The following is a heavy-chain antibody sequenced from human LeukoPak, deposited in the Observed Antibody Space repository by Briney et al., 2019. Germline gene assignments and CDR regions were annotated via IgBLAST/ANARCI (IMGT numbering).Heavy chain of an antibody. Sequence: ASVKVSCKASGYTFTSYYMHWVRQAPGQGLEWMGIINPSGGSTNYAQKFQGRVTMTRGTSTSTVYMELSSLRSEDTAVYYCARDWREGEYVGATDNYYFDYWGQGTLVTVSS. CDR1: GYTFTSYY. J-gene: IGHJ4*02. V-gene: IGHV1-46*01. CDR3: ARDWREGEYVGATDNYYFDY. D-gene: IGHD1-26*01. CDR2: INPSGGST.